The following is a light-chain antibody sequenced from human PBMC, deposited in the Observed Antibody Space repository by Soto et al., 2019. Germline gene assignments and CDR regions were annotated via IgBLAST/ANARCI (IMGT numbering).Light chain of an antibody. V-gene: IGKV3-20*01. CDR3: QQYGSSTIT. Sequence: EIVLTQSPGSLSLSPGERATLSCRASQSVSSSYLAWYQQQPGQAPRLLIYGASSRATGIPDRFSGSGSGTDFTLTIIRLVPEDFAVYYCQQYGSSTITFGQGTRLEIK. CDR1: QSVSSSY. J-gene: IGKJ5*01. CDR2: GAS.